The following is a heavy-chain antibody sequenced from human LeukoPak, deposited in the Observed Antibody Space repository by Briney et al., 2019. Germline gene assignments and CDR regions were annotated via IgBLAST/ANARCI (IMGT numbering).Heavy chain of an antibody. CDR3: AREGTGSSLSEYFQH. D-gene: IGHD3-10*01. Sequence: SVKVSCKASGGTFSSYAISWVRQAPGQGIEWMGGIIPIFGTANYAQKFQGRVTITADKSTSTAYMELSSLRSEDTAVYYCAREGTGSSLSEYFQHWGQGTLVTVSS. J-gene: IGHJ1*01. V-gene: IGHV1-69*06. CDR2: IIPIFGTA. CDR1: GGTFSSYA.